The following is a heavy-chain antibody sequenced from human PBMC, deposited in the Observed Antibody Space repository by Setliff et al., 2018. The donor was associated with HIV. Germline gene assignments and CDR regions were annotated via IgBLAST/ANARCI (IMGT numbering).Heavy chain of an antibody. CDR1: GGSINSYY. V-gene: IGHV4-4*07. Sequence: KTSETLSLTCTVSGGSINSYYWSWIRQPAGKGLEWIGRIYTTGSTNYNPSLKSRVTMSIDTSKNQFSLKMTPVTAADTAVYYCARDAAFGGSSWYYYGMDVWGQGTTVTVSS. J-gene: IGHJ6*02. CDR2: IYTTGST. CDR3: ARDAAFGGSSWYYYGMDV. D-gene: IGHD6-13*01.